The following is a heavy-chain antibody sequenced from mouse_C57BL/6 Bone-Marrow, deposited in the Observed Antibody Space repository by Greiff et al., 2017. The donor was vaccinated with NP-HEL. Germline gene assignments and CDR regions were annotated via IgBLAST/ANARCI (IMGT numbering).Heavy chain of an antibody. CDR1: GFNIKDDY. CDR3: TTHYGTPYYYAMDY. J-gene: IGHJ4*01. V-gene: IGHV14-4*01. Sequence: VQLQQSGAELVRPGASVKLSCTASGFNIKDDYMHWVKQRPEQGLEWIGWIDPENGDTEYASKFQGKATITADTSCNTAYLQLSSLTSEDTAVYYCTTHYGTPYYYAMDYWGQGTSVTVSS. D-gene: IGHD1-1*01. CDR2: IDPENGDT.